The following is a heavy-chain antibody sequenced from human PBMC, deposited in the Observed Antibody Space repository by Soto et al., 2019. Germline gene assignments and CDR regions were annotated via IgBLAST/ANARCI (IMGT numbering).Heavy chain of an antibody. Sequence: PSGTPSLNCAVYGGSFSGHSLIWVRQSPGKGQEWSGAINHSGRVNYSPSLKSRVTISLDTSKNQFSLTLTSVTAADTAVYYCARHGSYWGQGTLVTVPS. J-gene: IGHJ4*02. CDR1: GGSFSGHS. V-gene: IGHV4-34*01. CDR2: INHSGRV. CDR3: ARHGSY.